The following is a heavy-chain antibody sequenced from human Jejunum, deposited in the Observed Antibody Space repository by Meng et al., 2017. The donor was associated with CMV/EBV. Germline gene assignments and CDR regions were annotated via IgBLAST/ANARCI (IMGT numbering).Heavy chain of an antibody. CDR2: IYYSGNT. J-gene: IGHJ4*02. CDR1: GGSVSSGTYY. D-gene: IGHD3-10*01. Sequence: GGSVSSGTYYWTWIRPPPGKGLEWIENIYYSGNTNYNSSLKSRVSISTDTSKNQFSLNLSSVTAADTAVYYCAREYGAGSYGFDSWGQGTLVTVSS. V-gene: IGHV4-61*01. CDR3: AREYGAGSYGFDS.